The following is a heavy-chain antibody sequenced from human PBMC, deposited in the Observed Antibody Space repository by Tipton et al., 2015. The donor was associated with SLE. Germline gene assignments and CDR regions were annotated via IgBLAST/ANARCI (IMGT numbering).Heavy chain of an antibody. J-gene: IGHJ4*02. V-gene: IGHV4-39*07. CDR3: ARGGASVLIRNCYFDY. D-gene: IGHD2-8*01. CDR2: VYDSEST. CDR1: GGSLSTSSYY. Sequence: HTCTVSGGSLSTSSYYWGWIRQPPGKGLEWIGTVYDSESTYYNPSLKSRVTISVDTSKNQFSLKLSSVTAADTAVYFCARGGASVLIRNCYFDYWGQGSLVTVSS.